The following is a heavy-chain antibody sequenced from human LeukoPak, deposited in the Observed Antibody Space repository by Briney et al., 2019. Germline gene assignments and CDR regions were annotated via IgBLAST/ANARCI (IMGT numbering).Heavy chain of an antibody. Sequence: SETLSLTCTVSGGSISSNYWSWVRQPPGKGLEWIGYIHYSGRTNYNPSLKSRVTISVDTSKNQFSLKLSSVTAADTAIYYCAKTSRVNSAYDSPFDYWGQGTLVTLSS. CDR2: IHYSGRT. V-gene: IGHV4-59*01. CDR1: GGSISSNY. J-gene: IGHJ4*02. D-gene: IGHD5-12*01. CDR3: AKTSRVNSAYDSPFDY.